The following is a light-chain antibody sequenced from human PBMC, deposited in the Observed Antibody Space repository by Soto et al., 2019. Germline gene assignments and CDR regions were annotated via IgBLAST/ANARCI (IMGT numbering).Light chain of an antibody. CDR3: QQLNTYPFT. CDR2: AAS. V-gene: IGKV1-9*01. CDR1: QGISSY. Sequence: DIQLTQSPSFLSASVGDRVTITCRARQGISSYLAWYQQKPGKAPKLLIYAASTLQSGVPSRFSGSESGTEFTLTISSLQPEDFATYYCQQLNTYPFTFGGGTKVDIK. J-gene: IGKJ4*01.